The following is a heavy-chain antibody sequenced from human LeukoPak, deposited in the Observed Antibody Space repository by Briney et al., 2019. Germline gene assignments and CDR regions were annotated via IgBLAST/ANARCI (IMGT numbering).Heavy chain of an antibody. D-gene: IGHD3-3*01. J-gene: IGHJ4*02. CDR1: GGSINSGSYY. CDR3: ARHNRFLGWLTDG. Sequence: SETLSLTCTVSGGSINSGSYYWGWIRQPPGKGLEWIGTIYYTGITYYNPSLKSRVSISVDTSKDQFSLKLSSVTAADTAVYYCARHNRFLGWLTDGWGQGTLVTVSS. CDR2: IYYTGIT. V-gene: IGHV4-39*01.